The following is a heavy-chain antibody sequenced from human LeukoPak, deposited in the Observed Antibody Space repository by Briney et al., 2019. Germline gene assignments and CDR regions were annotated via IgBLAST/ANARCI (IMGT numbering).Heavy chain of an antibody. Sequence: SETLSLTCAVYGGSFSGYYWSWIRQPPGKGLEWIGEINHSGSTNYNPSLKSRVTMSVDTSKNQFSLRLSSVTAADTAVYYCARDSSPGYCSGGSCYDAFDIWGQGTMVTVSS. D-gene: IGHD2-15*01. CDR2: INHSGST. CDR1: GGSFSGYY. V-gene: IGHV4-34*01. CDR3: ARDSSPGYCSGGSCYDAFDI. J-gene: IGHJ3*02.